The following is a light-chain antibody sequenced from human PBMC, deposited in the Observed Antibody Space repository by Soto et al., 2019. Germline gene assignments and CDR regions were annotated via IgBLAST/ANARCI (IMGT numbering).Light chain of an antibody. V-gene: IGKV1-5*03. CDR3: QQFNNYPWT. Sequence: DIQMTQSPSTLSASVGDRVTITCRASQSISSWLAWYQQKPGKAPKLMIYKASSLESGVPSRFSGSGSGTDCTLTISSLQPDDFATYYCQQFNNYPWTFGQGTRVEIK. CDR2: KAS. J-gene: IGKJ1*01. CDR1: QSISSW.